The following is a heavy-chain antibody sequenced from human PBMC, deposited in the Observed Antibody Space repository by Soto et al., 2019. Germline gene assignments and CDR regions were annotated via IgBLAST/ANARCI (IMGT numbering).Heavy chain of an antibody. CDR1: GFTFTSSA. J-gene: IGHJ6*02. CDR3: AAGLGEAYDFWSGYYYYYGMDV. CDR2: IVVGSGNT. Sequence: GASVKVSCKASGFTFTSSAVQWVRQARGQRLEWIGWIVVGSGNTNYAQKFQERVTITRDMSTSTAYMELSSLRSEDTAVYYCAAGLGEAYDFWSGYYYYYGMDVWGQGTTVTVS. D-gene: IGHD3-3*01. V-gene: IGHV1-58*01.